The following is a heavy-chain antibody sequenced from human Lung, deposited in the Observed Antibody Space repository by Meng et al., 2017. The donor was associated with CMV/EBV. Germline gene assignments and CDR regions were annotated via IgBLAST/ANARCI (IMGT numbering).Heavy chain of an antibody. Sequence: GESLKISCAASGFTFSNVWMSWVRQAPGKGLEWVGRIQSNTDGGTPIYGAPAKGRFTISRDGSKSTLFLQLNSLKVEDTAVYYCTTDPGNGMYLPFDSWGQGTLVTVSS. D-gene: IGHD2-8*01. CDR3: TTDPGNGMYLPFDS. J-gene: IGHJ4*02. V-gene: IGHV3-15*01. CDR2: IQSNTDGGTP. CDR1: GFTFSNVW.